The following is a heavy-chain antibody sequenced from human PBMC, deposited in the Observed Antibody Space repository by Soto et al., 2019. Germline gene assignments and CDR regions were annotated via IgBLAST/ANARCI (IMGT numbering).Heavy chain of an antibody. V-gene: IGHV1-2*04. J-gene: IGHJ6*02. CDR1: GYTFTGYY. Sequence: GASVKVSCKASGYTFTGYYMHWVRQAPGQGLEWMGWINPNSGGTNYAQKFQGWVTMTRDTSISTAYMELSRLRSDDTAVYYCARFRSEGYYDSSGYYPYYYYGMDVWGQGTTVTVSS. D-gene: IGHD3-22*01. CDR3: ARFRSEGYYDSSGYYPYYYYGMDV. CDR2: INPNSGGT.